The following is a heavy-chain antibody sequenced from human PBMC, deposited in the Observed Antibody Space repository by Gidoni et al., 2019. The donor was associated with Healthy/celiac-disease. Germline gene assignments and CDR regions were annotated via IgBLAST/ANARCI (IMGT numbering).Heavy chain of an antibody. CDR3: ARVYDDYGDYYFDY. Sequence: EVQLVESGGGLVKPGGSRGLSCAASGFTFSSYSMNWVRQAPGKGLEWVSSISSSSSYIYYADSVKGRFTISRDNAKNSLYLQMNSLRAEDTAVYYCARVYDDYGDYYFDYWGQGTLVTVSS. CDR1: GFTFSSYS. CDR2: ISSSSSYI. V-gene: IGHV3-21*01. D-gene: IGHD4-17*01. J-gene: IGHJ4*02.